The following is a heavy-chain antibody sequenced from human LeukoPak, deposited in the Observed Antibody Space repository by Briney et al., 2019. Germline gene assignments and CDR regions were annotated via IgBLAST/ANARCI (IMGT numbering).Heavy chain of an antibody. J-gene: IGHJ4*02. D-gene: IGHD2-2*01. V-gene: IGHV3-74*01. Sequence: GGSLRLSCAASGNYWMHWVRQAPGKGLVWVSHINSDGSWTGYADSAKGRFTISKDNAKNTVYLQMNNLRAEDTAVYYCVSFYETYWGRGTLVTVSS. CDR3: VSFYETY. CDR2: INSDGSWT. CDR1: GNYW.